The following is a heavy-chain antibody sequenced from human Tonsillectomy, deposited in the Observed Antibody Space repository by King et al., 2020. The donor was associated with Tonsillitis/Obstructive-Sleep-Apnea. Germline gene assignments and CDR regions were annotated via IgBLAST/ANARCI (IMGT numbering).Heavy chain of an antibody. CDR1: GFTFSSYG. J-gene: IGHJ4*02. CDR2: IWYDGSNK. Sequence: VQLVESGGGVVQPGRSLRLSCAASGFTFSSYGMHWVRQAPGKGLEWVAVIWYDGSNKYYADSVKGRFTISRDNSKNTLCLQMNSLRVEDTAVYYCARTARMELHSVDYWGQGTLVTVSS. CDR3: ARTARMELHSVDY. V-gene: IGHV3-33*01. D-gene: IGHD1-7*01.